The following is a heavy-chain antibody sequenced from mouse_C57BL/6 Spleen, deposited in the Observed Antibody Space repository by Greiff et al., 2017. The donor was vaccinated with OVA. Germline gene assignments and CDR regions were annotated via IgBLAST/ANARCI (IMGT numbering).Heavy chain of an antibody. CDR2: IDPNSGGT. D-gene: IGHD1-1*01. J-gene: IGHJ1*03. CDR3: AREDYGSSDGDWYFDV. CDR1: GYTFTSYW. Sequence: QVQLQQPGAELVKPGASVKLSCKASGYTFTSYWMHWVKPRPGRGLEWIGRIDPNSGGTQYTEKFKSKATLTVDKPSSTAYMQLSSLTSEDSAVYYCAREDYGSSDGDWYFDVWGTGTTVTVSS. V-gene: IGHV1-72*01.